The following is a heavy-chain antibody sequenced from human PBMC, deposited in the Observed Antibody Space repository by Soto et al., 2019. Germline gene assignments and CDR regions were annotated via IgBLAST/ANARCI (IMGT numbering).Heavy chain of an antibody. J-gene: IGHJ6*02. CDR1: GYTLTELS. V-gene: IGHV1-24*01. Sequence: ASVKVSCKVSGYTLTELSMHWVRQPPGKGLEWMGGFDPEDAETIYARRFQGRVTMTEDTSADTAYMELSSLRSEDTAVYYCARVSDNWNLGYYYGMDVWGQGTTVTVSS. D-gene: IGHD1-20*01. CDR2: FDPEDAET. CDR3: ARVSDNWNLGYYYGMDV.